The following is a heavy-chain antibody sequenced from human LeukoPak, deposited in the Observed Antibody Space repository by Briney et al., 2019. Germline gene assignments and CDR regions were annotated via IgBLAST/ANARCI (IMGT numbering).Heavy chain of an antibody. J-gene: IGHJ3*02. Sequence: GGSLRLSCAASGFTFSSYSMNWVRQAPGQGLEWVSYISSSSSTIYHADPVKGRFTISRDNAKNSLYLQMNSLRAEDTAVYYCARGGSYYNEAFGIWGQGTMVTVSS. CDR2: ISSSSSTI. CDR3: ARGGSYYNEAFGI. D-gene: IGHD1-26*01. V-gene: IGHV3-48*01. CDR1: GFTFSSYS.